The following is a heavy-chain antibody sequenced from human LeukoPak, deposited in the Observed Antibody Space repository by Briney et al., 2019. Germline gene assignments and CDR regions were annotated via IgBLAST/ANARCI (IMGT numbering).Heavy chain of an antibody. V-gene: IGHV3-23*01. CDR3: AKDATASPYFHWFDN. CDR2: ISSGDRT. CDR1: GFAFSSYA. Sequence: GGSLRLSCAASGFAFSSYAMNWVRQAPGKGLEWVAGISSGDRTFHAESVKGRFTISRDKSKDTLYLQMNSLRAEDTVVYYCAKDATASPYFHWFDNWGQGTQVIVSS. J-gene: IGHJ4*02. D-gene: IGHD3-9*01.